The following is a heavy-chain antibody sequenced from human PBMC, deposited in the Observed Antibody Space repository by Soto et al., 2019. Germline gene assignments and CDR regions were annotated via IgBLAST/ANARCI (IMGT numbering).Heavy chain of an antibody. CDR1: GYTFTSYG. J-gene: IGHJ4*02. CDR3: AVDPFGPDDY. Sequence: QVQLVQSGAEVKKPGASVKVSCKASGYTFTSYGIIWVRQAPGQGLEWMGWISAYNGNTNYAQKLQGRVTMTIDTCTSTASLELRSRSSDDAAVYSCAVDPFGPDDYWGQGTLVTVSS. V-gene: IGHV1-18*01. D-gene: IGHD3-3*01. CDR2: ISAYNGNT.